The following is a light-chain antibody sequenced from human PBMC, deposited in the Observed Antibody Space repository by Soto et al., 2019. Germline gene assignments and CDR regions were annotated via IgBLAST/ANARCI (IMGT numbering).Light chain of an antibody. V-gene: IGKV3-15*01. Sequence: ERVMTQSPATLSVSPGERATLSCRASQGVSSNLAWYQQKPGQAPRLLIYGASTSATGIPARFSGSGSGTEFALTISSLLSEAFAVDYCHQYNNWPPTFGQGTKVEIK. CDR2: GAS. CDR1: QGVSSN. J-gene: IGKJ1*01. CDR3: HQYNNWPPT.